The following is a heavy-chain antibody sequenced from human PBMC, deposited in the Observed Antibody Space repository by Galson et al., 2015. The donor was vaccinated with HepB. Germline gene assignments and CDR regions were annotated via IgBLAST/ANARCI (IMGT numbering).Heavy chain of an antibody. CDR1: GFTFSSYG. D-gene: IGHD6-19*01. Sequence: SLRLSCAASGFTFSSYGMHWVRQAPGKGLEWVAVISYDGSNKYYADSVKGRFTISRDNSKNTLYLQMNSLRAEDTAVYYCAKGLTQWLVSGIDYWGQGTLVTVSP. V-gene: IGHV3-30*18. CDR2: ISYDGSNK. J-gene: IGHJ4*02. CDR3: AKGLTQWLVSGIDY.